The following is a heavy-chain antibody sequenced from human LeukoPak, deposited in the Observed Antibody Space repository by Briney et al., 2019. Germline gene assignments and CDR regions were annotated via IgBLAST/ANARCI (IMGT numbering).Heavy chain of an antibody. V-gene: IGHV3-43*02. Sequence: PGGSLRLSCAASGFTFKDYAMHWVRQAPGKGLEWVSLISGDGGTTFYGDSVKGRFTISRDNGKNSPYLQMNSLRTEDTAFYYCAKDIGERGYKDYWGQGTLVTVSS. CDR3: AKDIGERGYKDY. D-gene: IGHD5-18*01. J-gene: IGHJ4*02. CDR1: GFTFKDYA. CDR2: ISGDGGTT.